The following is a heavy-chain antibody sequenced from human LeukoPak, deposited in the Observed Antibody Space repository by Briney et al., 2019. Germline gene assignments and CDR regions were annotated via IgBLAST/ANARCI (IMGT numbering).Heavy chain of an antibody. V-gene: IGHV3-66*02. CDR1: GLTVNTNY. D-gene: IGHD6-19*01. CDR2: IYSAGIT. Sequence: GGSLRLSSAASGLTVNTNYMTWVRQAPGKGLEWVAVIYSAGITYYADSVKGRFTISRDNSKNTLYLQMNSLRPEDTAIYFCARRHSSGSNWGQGTLVSVSS. J-gene: IGHJ4*02. CDR3: ARRHSSGSN.